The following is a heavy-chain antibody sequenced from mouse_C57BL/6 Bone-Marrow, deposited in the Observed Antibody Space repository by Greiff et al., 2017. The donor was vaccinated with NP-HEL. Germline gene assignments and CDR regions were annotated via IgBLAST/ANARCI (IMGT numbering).Heavy chain of an antibody. CDR3: ARKVLRFSMDY. Sequence: VQLQQSGAELVRPGTSVKVSCKASGYAFTNYLIEWVKQRPGQGLEWIGVINPGSGGTNYNEKFKGKATLTADKSSSTAYMQLSSLTSEDSAVYFCARKVLRFSMDYWGQGTSVTVSS. J-gene: IGHJ4*01. CDR1: GYAFTNYL. CDR2: INPGSGGT. D-gene: IGHD1-1*01. V-gene: IGHV1-54*01.